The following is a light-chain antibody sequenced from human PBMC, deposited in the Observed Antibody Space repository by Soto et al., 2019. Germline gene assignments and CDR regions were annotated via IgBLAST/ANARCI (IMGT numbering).Light chain of an antibody. V-gene: IGLV2-14*01. J-gene: IGLJ1*01. CDR2: EVT. CDR3: ISYITTSTSYV. Sequence: QSALTQPASVSASPGQSITISCTGTSSDVGGSNHVAWYQQHPGKAPKLIIYEVTNRPSGVSNRFSGSKSGNTASLTISGLQAEDESDYYGISYITTSTSYVFGTGTKVTVL. CDR1: SSDVGGSNH.